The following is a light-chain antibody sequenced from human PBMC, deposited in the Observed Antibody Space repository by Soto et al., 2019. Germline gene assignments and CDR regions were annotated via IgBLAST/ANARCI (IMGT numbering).Light chain of an antibody. V-gene: IGLV2-14*03. Sequence: QSALAQPASVSGSPGQSITISCTGTSSDVGYFDYVSWYQQHPGKAPKLMIFDVSDRSSGVSDRFSGSKYGNTASLTISGRQAEDEADYFCSSYASGSTHVLFGGGTKVTVL. CDR3: SSYASGSTHVL. CDR2: DVS. CDR1: SSDVGYFDY. J-gene: IGLJ3*02.